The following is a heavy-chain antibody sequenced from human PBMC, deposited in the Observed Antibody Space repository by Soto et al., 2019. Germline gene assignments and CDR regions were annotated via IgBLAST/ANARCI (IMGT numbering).Heavy chain of an antibody. J-gene: IGHJ1*01. CDR3: ARDRVESGYPEYFQH. Sequence: EVQLVESGGGLIQPGGSLRLSCAASGFTVSSNYMSWVRQAPGKGLEWVSVIYSGGSTYYADSVKGRFTISRDNSKNTLYLKITSLRAQDTAVYYCARDRVESGYPEYFQHWGQGTLVTVSS. CDR2: IYSGGST. V-gene: IGHV3-53*01. D-gene: IGHD3-22*01. CDR1: GFTVSSNY.